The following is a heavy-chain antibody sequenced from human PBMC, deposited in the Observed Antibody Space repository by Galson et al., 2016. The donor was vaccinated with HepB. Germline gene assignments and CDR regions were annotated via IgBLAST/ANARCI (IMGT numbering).Heavy chain of an antibody. CDR2: IKQDGSEK. CDR1: GFTFSSYS. J-gene: IGHJ4*02. Sequence: SLRLSCAASGFTFSSYSMNWVRQAPGKGLEWVANIKQDGSEKNYVDSVKGRFTIPRANAKNLVYLQMNSLRAEDTAMYYCASAPAATESDYWGQGTLVTVSP. D-gene: IGHD6-25*01. V-gene: IGHV3-7*01. CDR3: ASAPAATESDY.